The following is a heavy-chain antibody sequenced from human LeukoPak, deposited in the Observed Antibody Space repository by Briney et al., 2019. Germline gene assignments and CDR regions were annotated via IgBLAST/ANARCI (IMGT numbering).Heavy chain of an antibody. J-gene: IGHJ6*02. CDR1: GGSISSYY. CDR2: IYYSGST. Sequence: SETLSLTCTVSGGSISSYYWSWIRQPPGKGLEWIGHIYYSGSTNYNPSLKSRVTISVDTSKNQFSLKLSSVTAADTAVYYCARYHRVDYYYGVDVWGQGTTVTVSS. CDR3: ARYHRVDYYYGVDV. D-gene: IGHD1-14*01. V-gene: IGHV4-59*08.